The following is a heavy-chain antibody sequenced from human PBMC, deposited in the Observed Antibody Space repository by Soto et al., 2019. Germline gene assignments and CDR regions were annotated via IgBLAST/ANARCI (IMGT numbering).Heavy chain of an antibody. V-gene: IGHV3-21*01. J-gene: IGHJ6*02. D-gene: IGHD2-15*01. Sequence: LRLSCAASGFTFSSYAMSWVRQAPGKGLEWISGISGSSSYIYYADSVKGRFTISRDNAKNPLYLQMNSLRAEDTAVYYCARAGVVVAATPSRYPREYYYSYYGMDVWGQGTTLTVS. CDR1: GFTFSSYA. CDR2: ISGSSSYI. CDR3: ARAGVVVAATPSRYPREYYYSYYGMDV.